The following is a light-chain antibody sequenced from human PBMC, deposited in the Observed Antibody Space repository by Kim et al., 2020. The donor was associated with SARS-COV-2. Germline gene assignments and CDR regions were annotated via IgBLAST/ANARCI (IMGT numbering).Light chain of an antibody. CDR2: DVN. Sequence: GQSITIPCTGTSSDVGGYDSVSWYQHHPGKAPKVMIYDVNQRPSGVTNRFSGSKSGNTASLTISGLQAEDEADYYCSSYTSSITLVFGGGTQLTV. CDR3: SSYTSSITLV. J-gene: IGLJ2*01. V-gene: IGLV2-14*03. CDR1: SSDVGGYDS.